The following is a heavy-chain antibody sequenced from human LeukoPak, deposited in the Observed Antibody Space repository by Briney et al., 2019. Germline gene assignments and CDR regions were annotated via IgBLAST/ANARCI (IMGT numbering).Heavy chain of an antibody. CDR2: ISSSGSTI. CDR1: GFTFSSYE. J-gene: IGHJ3*02. D-gene: IGHD2-8*01. CDR3: ARKYCTNGVCYGLDAFDI. V-gene: IGHV3-48*03. Sequence: GGSLRLYCAASGFTFSSYEMNWDRQAPGKGLEWVSYISSSGSTIYYADSVKGRFTISRDNAKNSLYLQMNSLRAEDTAVYYCARKYCTNGVCYGLDAFDIWGQGTMVTVSS.